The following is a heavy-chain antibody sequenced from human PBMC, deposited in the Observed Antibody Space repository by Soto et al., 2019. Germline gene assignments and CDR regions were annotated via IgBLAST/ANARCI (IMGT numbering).Heavy chain of an antibody. CDR2: IYPGDSDT. V-gene: IGHV5-51*01. CDR3: ARQRLWGTSGYYYFEN. CDR1: GHIFSNYW. J-gene: IGHJ4*02. D-gene: IGHD3-22*01. Sequence: VESLKISCKGSGHIFSNYWIGWVRQMPGKGLEWMGIIYPGDSDTRYSPSFQGQVTITVDKSINTAYLQWSRLKASDTAIYYCARQRLWGTSGYYYFENWGQGTLVTVSS.